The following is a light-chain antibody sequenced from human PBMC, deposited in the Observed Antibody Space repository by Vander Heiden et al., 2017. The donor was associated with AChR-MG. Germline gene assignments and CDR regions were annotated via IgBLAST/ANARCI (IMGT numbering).Light chain of an antibody. J-gene: IGKJ4*01. Sequence: DIQMTQSPSALSASVGDRVTITCQASHDIRNFLNWYQQKPGKAPKLLIYDASTLETGAPSRFSGRGSGRHFTFTISSLQPEDTATYYCQQDYDVGLTFGGGTKVEIK. CDR2: DAS. CDR1: HDIRNF. V-gene: IGKV1-33*01. CDR3: QQDYDVGLT.